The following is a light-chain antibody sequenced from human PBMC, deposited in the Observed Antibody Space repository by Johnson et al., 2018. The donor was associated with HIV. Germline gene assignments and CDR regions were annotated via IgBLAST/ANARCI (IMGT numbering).Light chain of an antibody. V-gene: IGLV1-51*01. CDR3: GTWDSSLSAGRV. J-gene: IGLJ1*01. CDR2: DNN. CDR1: SSNIADNY. Sequence: QSVLTQPPSVSAAPGQQVTISCSGSSSNIADNYVSWYQQLPGTAPKLLIFDNNDRPSGIPDRFSGSKSGTSANLGITGLQTGDEADYYCGTWDSSLSAGRVFGTGTKVTVL.